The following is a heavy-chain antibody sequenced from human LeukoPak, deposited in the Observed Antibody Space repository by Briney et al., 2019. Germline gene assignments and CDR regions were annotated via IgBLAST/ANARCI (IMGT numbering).Heavy chain of an antibody. CDR2: ISAYNGNT. CDR1: GGTFSKYT. J-gene: IGHJ4*02. Sequence: ASVKVSCQASGGTFSKYTISWVRQRPGQGLEWMGWISAYNGNTNYPQKLQGRVTMTTDTSTSTAYMELRSLRSDDTAVYYCASAYSSSPMSYWGQGTLVTVSS. V-gene: IGHV1-18*01. D-gene: IGHD6-13*01. CDR3: ASAYSSSPMSY.